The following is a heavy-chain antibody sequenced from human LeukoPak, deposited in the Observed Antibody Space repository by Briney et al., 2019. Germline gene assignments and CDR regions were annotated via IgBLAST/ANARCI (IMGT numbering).Heavy chain of an antibody. CDR3: AKPGGYSYGNFDY. D-gene: IGHD5-18*01. Sequence: GGSLRLSCAASGFTVSSNYMSWVRQAPGKGLEWVSLIYSGGTTYYADSVKGRFTISRDNSKNTLYLQMNSLRAEDTAVYYCAKPGGYSYGNFDYWGQGTLVTVSS. CDR2: IYSGGTT. CDR1: GFTVSSNY. J-gene: IGHJ4*02. V-gene: IGHV3-53*01.